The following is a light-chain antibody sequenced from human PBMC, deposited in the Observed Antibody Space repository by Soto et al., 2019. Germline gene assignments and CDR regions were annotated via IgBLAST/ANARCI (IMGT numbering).Light chain of an antibody. CDR3: SSYAGSNNYV. V-gene: IGLV2-8*01. J-gene: IGLJ1*01. CDR1: SSDIGGYNY. CDR2: EVS. Sequence: QSALTQPPSASGPPGQSVTISCTGTSSDIGGYNYVSWYQQHPGKAPKLMIYEVSKRPSGVPDRFSGSKSGNTASLTVSGLQAEDEADYYCSSYAGSNNYVFGIGTKLTVL.